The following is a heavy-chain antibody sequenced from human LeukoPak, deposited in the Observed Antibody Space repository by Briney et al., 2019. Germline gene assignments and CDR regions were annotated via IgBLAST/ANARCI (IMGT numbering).Heavy chain of an antibody. CDR3: ARDVLRGIDY. V-gene: IGHV4-38-2*02. D-gene: IGHD3-10*01. J-gene: IGHJ4*02. Sequence: PSETLSLTCAVSGYSISSGYYWGWIRQPPGKGLEWIGSIYHSGSTYYNPSLKSRVTISVDTSKNQFSLKLSSVTAPDTAVYYCARDVLRGIDYWGQGTLVTVSS. CDR1: GYSISSGYY. CDR2: IYHSGST.